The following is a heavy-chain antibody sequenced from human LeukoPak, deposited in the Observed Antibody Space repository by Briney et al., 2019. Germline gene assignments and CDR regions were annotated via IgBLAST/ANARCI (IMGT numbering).Heavy chain of an antibody. J-gene: IGHJ4*02. CDR1: GGTFSSYA. Sequence: GSVKVSCKASGGTFSSYAISWVRQAPGQGLEWMGWISAYNGNTNYAQKLQGRVTMTTDTSTSTAYMELRSLRSDDTAVYYCAREVNSGSYDFDYWGQGTLVTVSS. D-gene: IGHD1-26*01. CDR2: ISAYNGNT. V-gene: IGHV1-18*01. CDR3: AREVNSGSYDFDY.